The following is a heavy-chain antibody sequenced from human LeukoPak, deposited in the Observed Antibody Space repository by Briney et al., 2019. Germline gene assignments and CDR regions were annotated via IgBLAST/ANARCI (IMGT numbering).Heavy chain of an antibody. CDR1: GGSISSYY. CDR3: CGTYDSSGYYWKFDP. J-gene: IGHJ5*02. Sequence: SETLSLTCTVSGGSISSYYWSWIRQPAGKGLEWIGRIYTSGSTNYNPSLKSRVTISVDTSKNQFSLKLSSVTAADTAVYYCCGTYDSSGYYWKFDPWGQGTLVTVSS. D-gene: IGHD3-22*01. CDR2: IYTSGST. V-gene: IGHV4-4*07.